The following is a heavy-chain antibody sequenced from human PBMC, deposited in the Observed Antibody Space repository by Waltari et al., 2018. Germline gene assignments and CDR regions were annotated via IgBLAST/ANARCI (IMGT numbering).Heavy chain of an antibody. CDR1: GYTFTGYY. CDR3: ARGGSSWDPNPRPYYYYGMDV. D-gene: IGHD6-13*01. Sequence: QVQLVQSGAEVKKPGASVKVSCKASGYTFTGYYMHWVRQAPGQGLEWMGRINPNSGGTNYAQKFQGRVTMTRDTSISTADMELSRLRSDDTAVYYCARGGSSWDPNPRPYYYYGMDVWGQGTTVTVSS. CDR2: INPNSGGT. J-gene: IGHJ6*02. V-gene: IGHV1-2*06.